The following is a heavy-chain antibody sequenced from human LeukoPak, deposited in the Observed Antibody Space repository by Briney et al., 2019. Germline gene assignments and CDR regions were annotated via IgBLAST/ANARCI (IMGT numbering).Heavy chain of an antibody. CDR3: ARDVGRYSYGQESDY. D-gene: IGHD5-18*01. V-gene: IGHV1-18*01. CDR1: GYTFSSYG. Sequence: GASVKVSCKASGYTFSSYGISWVRQAPGQGLEWMGWISAYNGNRNYAQKFQGRVTMTTDTSTSTAYMELRSLRSDDTAVYYCARDVGRYSYGQESDYWGQGTLVTVSS. J-gene: IGHJ4*02. CDR2: ISAYNGNR.